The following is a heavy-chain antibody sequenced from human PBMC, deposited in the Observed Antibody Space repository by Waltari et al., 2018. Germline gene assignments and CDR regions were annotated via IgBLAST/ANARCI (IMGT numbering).Heavy chain of an antibody. CDR3: AKCEMYDSGWCAFFRY. CDR1: GFTVSSNS. D-gene: IGHD6-19*01. V-gene: IGHV3-53*01. J-gene: IGHJ4*02. CDR2: VRSGFGT. Sequence: EVQLVESGGGLIQPGGSLRLSCAASGFTVSSNSMSWVRQAPGKGLEWVSALVRSGFGTHYADSVKGRFAISRDNAKNTLYLQMNSLRAEDTAVYYCAKCEMYDSGWCAFFRYWGQGTLVTVSS.